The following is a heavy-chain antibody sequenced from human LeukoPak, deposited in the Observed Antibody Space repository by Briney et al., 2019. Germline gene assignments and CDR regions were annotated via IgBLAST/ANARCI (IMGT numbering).Heavy chain of an antibody. CDR1: GFTFSSYG. CDR2: IQSDGSHK. V-gene: IGHV3-30*02. D-gene: IGHD3-22*01. J-gene: IGHJ4*02. CDR3: ANGKYYFDNSGYPL. Sequence: PGGSLRLSCVASGFTFSSYGMHWVRQAPGKGLEWVTFIQSDGSHKYYADSVKGRFTISRDNSKNTLYLQMNSLRAEDTAVYYCANGKYYFDNSGYPLWGQGTLVTVSS.